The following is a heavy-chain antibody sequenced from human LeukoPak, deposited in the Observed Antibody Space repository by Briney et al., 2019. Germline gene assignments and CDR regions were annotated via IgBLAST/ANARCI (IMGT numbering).Heavy chain of an antibody. CDR1: GFTFSSYS. J-gene: IGHJ3*02. D-gene: IGHD3-3*01. CDR2: ISSSSSYI. V-gene: IGHV3-21*01. CDR3: ARGHTIFGVVIVPFDAFDI. Sequence: GGSLRLSCAASGFTFSSYSMNWVRQAPGKGLEWVSSISSSSSYIYYADSVKGRFTISRDNAKNSLYLQMNSLRAEDTAVYYCARGHTIFGVVIVPFDAFDIWGQGTMVTVSS.